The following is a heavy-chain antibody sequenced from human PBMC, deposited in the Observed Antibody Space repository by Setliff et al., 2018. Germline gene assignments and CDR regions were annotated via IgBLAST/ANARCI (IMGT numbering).Heavy chain of an antibody. V-gene: IGHV4-39*07. Sequence: SETLSLTCAVYGGSFSSYYWGWIRQPPGKGLEWIGSIYYSGSTYYNPSLKSRVTISVDTSKNQFSLKLSSVTAADTAVYYCARVSMYSSSWYYYYYGMDVWCQGTTVTVSS. CDR1: GGSFSSYY. J-gene: IGHJ6*02. CDR2: IYYSGST. CDR3: ARVSMYSSSWYYYYYGMDV. D-gene: IGHD6-13*01.